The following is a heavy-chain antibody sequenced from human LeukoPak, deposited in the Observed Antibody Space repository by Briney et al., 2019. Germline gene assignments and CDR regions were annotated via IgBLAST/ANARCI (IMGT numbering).Heavy chain of an antibody. V-gene: IGHV3-23*01. J-gene: IGHJ4*02. CDR1: GFTFSNYA. Sequence: PGGSLRLSCAASGFTFSNYAITWVRQAPGKGLEWVSLFSGSGGSTYYADSVKGRFTISRDNAKNSLYLQMNNLRAEDTAVYYCARGGGMRSWYDFDYWGQGILVTVSS. CDR3: ARGGGMRSWYDFDY. D-gene: IGHD6-13*01. CDR2: FSGSGGST.